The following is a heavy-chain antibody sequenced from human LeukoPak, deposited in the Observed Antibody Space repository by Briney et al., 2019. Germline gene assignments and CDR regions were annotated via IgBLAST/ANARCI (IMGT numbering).Heavy chain of an antibody. CDR1: GYTLTELS. J-gene: IGHJ4*02. V-gene: IGHV1-24*01. CDR3: ATDPRTSPDDSSGYYLGY. CDR2: FDPGDGKA. Sequence: GASVKVSCKVSGYTLTELSMHWVRQAPGKGLEWMGGFDPGDGKAIYAQKFQGRVTMTEDTSTDTAYMELSSLRSEDTAVYYCATDPRTSPDDSSGYYLGYWGQGTLVTVSS. D-gene: IGHD3-22*01.